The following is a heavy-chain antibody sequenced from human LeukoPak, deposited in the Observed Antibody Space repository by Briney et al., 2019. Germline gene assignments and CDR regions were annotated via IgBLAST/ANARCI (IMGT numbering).Heavy chain of an antibody. D-gene: IGHD2-2*01. CDR1: GFTFTNTW. CDR2: LKSNRDGGTT. Sequence: GGSLRLSCVASGFTFTNTWMSWVRQAPGKGREWVGRLKSNRDGGTTDYAAPVEGRFSISRDDSRNTLFLQMDSLKTDDTAVYFCTTGPEPAAMVFDFWGQGTLVTVSS. CDR3: TTGPEPAAMVFDF. J-gene: IGHJ4*02. V-gene: IGHV3-15*01.